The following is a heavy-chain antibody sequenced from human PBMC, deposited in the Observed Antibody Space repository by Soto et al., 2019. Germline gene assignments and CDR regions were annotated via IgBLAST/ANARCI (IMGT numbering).Heavy chain of an antibody. CDR2: IYSGGST. Sequence: EVQLVESGGGLVQPGGSLRLSCAASGFTVSSNYMSWVRQAPGKGLEWVSVIYSGGSTYYADSVKGRFTISRDNSKNTLYLQMNSLRAEDTAXXXXXXXXXXXXRAFDPWGQGTLVTVSS. CDR1: GFTVSSNY. J-gene: IGHJ5*02. V-gene: IGHV3-66*01. CDR3: XXXXXXXXRAFDP.